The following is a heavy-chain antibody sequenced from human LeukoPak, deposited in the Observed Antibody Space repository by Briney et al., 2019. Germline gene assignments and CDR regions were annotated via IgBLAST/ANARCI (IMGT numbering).Heavy chain of an antibody. CDR1: GGTFSSYA. Sequence: GASVKVSCKASGGTFSSYAISWVRQAPGQGLEWMGRIIPILGIANYAQKFQGRVTITADKSTSTAYMELSSLRSEDTAVYYCARDPAGRQLPSPFDYWGQGTLVTVSS. CDR2: IIPILGIA. CDR3: ARDPAGRQLPSPFDY. J-gene: IGHJ4*02. D-gene: IGHD6-6*01. V-gene: IGHV1-69*04.